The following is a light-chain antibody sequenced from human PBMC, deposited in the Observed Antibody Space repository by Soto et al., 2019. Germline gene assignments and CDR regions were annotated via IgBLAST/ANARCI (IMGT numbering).Light chain of an antibody. CDR2: DDS. V-gene: IGLV2-14*01. Sequence: QSALTQPASVSGSPGQSITISCTGTSSDVGGYNYVSWYQQHPGKAPKLLIYDDSNRPSGVSKRFSGSKSGNTASLTISGLQAEDEADYYCSSYTSSSTHYVFGTGTKVTVL. CDR3: SSYTSSSTHYV. J-gene: IGLJ1*01. CDR1: SSDVGGYNY.